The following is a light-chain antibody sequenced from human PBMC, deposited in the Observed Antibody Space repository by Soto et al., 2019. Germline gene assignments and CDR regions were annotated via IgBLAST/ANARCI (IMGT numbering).Light chain of an antibody. V-gene: IGKV3-15*01. CDR2: GAS. J-gene: IGKJ3*01. CDR1: QSVSSN. CDR3: QQYNNWLGA. Sequence: EIVMTQSPATLSVSPGERATLSCRASQSVSSNLAWYQQKPGQAPRLLIYGASTRDTGIPARFSGSGSGTEFTLTISSLQSEDFAVYYCQQYNNWLGAFGPGTKVDIK.